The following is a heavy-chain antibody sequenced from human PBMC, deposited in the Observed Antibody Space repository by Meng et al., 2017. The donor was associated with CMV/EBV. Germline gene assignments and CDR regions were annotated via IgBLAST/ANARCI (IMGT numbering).Heavy chain of an antibody. CDR2: IDTRGST. Sequence: SGGSTSSYYWSWIRKPAGKGLEWIGRIDTRGSTNYNPSLKSRVTMSVDTSKNQFSLKLSSVTAADTAVYYCAREEITMVRGVLNYFDYWGQGTLVTVSS. CDR1: GGSTSSYY. V-gene: IGHV4-4*07. D-gene: IGHD3-10*01. CDR3: AREEITMVRGVLNYFDY. J-gene: IGHJ4*02.